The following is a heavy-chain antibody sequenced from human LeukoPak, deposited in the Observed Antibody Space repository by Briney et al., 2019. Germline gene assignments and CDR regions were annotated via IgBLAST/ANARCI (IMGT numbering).Heavy chain of an antibody. J-gene: IGHJ4*02. CDR3: ARGEGDIGY. CDR1: GDSISNYY. Sequence: SETLSLTCTVSGDSISNYYWSWIRQPAGKGLEWIGRRYSRGTTYYNPSLKGRVTMSVDTSKNQFSLKLTSVTAADTAVYYCARGEGDIGYWGQGNLVTGSS. D-gene: IGHD2-21*02. V-gene: IGHV4-4*07. CDR2: RYSRGTT.